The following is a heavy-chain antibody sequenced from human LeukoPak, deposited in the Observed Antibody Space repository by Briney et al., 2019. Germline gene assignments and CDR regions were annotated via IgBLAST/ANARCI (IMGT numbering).Heavy chain of an antibody. CDR3: ARVGYSSSCFDY. V-gene: IGHV3-53*01. J-gene: IGHJ4*02. Sequence: GGSLRLSCAASGFTVSSNYMSWVRQAPRKGLEWVSVIYSGGSTYYEDSVKGRFTISRDNSKNTLYLQMNSLRAEDTAVYYCARVGYSSSCFDYWGQGTLVTVSS. D-gene: IGHD6-6*01. CDR2: IYSGGST. CDR1: GFTVSSNY.